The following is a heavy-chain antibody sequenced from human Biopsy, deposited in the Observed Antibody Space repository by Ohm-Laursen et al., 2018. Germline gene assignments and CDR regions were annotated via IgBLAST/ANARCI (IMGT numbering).Heavy chain of an antibody. CDR1: GCSISSDY. CDR2: IYYSGST. D-gene: IGHD2/OR15-2a*01. CDR3: ARATNSTGWPYYYFYGMDV. J-gene: IGHJ6*02. Sequence: SDTLSLTCTVSGCSISSDYWSWSRQTPGEGLEWIGDIYYSGSTNYNPSLKSRVTISVDTSKNQFSLRLNSVTAADTAVYYCARATNSTGWPYYYFYGMDVWGQGTTVTVSS. V-gene: IGHV4-59*07.